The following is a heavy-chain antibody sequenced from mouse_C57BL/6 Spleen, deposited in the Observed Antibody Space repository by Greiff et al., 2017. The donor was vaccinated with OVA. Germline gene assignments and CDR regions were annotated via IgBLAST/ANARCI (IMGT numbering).Heavy chain of an antibody. CDR2: ISGGGSYT. V-gene: IGHV5-6*01. CDR1: GFTFSSYG. J-gene: IGHJ4*01. D-gene: IGHD2-3*01. CDR3: ARHDDGYLYAMDY. Sequence: EVKLMESGGDLVKPGGSLKLSCAASGFTFSSYGMSWVRQTPDKRLEWVATISGGGSYTYYPDSVKGRFTISRDNAKNTLYLQMSSLKSEDTAMYYCARHDDGYLYAMDYWGQGTSVTVSS.